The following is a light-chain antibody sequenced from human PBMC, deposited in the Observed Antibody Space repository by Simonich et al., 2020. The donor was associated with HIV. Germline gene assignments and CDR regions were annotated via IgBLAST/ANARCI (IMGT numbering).Light chain of an antibody. CDR1: QSVLYSSNNKNY. Sequence: DIVMTQSPDSLALSLGERANITCKPSQSVLYSSNNKNYLAGYQQKPGQPPKLLIYWASTRESGVPDRFSGGGSGTDFTLTISSLQTEDVAVYYCQQYYSTPSITFGQGTRLEIK. J-gene: IGKJ5*01. CDR3: QQYYSTPSIT. CDR2: WAS. V-gene: IGKV4-1*01.